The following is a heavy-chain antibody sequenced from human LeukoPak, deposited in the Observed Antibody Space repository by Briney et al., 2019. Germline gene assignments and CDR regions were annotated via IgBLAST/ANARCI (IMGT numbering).Heavy chain of an antibody. CDR3: ARGLSDWLFDI. V-gene: IGHV3-21*01. D-gene: IGHD3-9*01. J-gene: IGHJ3*02. CDR1: GFTFGDYT. CDR2: ISARSISM. Sequence: KPGGSLRLSCAASGFTFGDYTMNWVRQAPGKGLEWVSSISARSISMNYADSVKGRFTISRDNAENSLYLQMNSLRADDTAVFYCARGLSDWLFDIWGQGTMVTVSS.